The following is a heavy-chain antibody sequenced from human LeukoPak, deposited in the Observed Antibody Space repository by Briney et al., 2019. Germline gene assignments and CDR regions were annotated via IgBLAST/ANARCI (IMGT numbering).Heavy chain of an antibody. D-gene: IGHD6-19*01. CDR2: ISWNGGYT. J-gene: IGHJ4*02. Sequence: PGGSLRLSCAASGFNFDDYGMTWVRHVPGKGLEWVSGISWNGGYTNYADSVQGRFTISRDNAKNSLYLEMNSLRDEDTAFYHCARVDALGSGWDGFSDYWGQGVLVTVSS. CDR1: GFNFDDYG. V-gene: IGHV3-20*01. CDR3: ARVDALGSGWDGFSDY.